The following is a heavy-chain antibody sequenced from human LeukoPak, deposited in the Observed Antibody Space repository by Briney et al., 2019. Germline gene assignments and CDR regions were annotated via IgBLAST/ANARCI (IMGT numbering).Heavy chain of an antibody. Sequence: SEALSLTCTVSAGSITSKNYYWGWIRQPPGKGLEWIGYIYSSGSTNSNPSLKSRVTISVDTSKSQFSLKMTSVAAADTAVYYCARQGSGGRAFDIWGQGTMVTVSS. CDR3: ARQGSGGRAFDI. V-gene: IGHV4-61*05. CDR1: AGSITSKNYY. CDR2: IYSSGST. J-gene: IGHJ3*02. D-gene: IGHD1-26*01.